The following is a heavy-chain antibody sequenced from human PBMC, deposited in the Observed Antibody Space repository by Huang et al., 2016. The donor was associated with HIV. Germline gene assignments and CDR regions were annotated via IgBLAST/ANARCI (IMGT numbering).Heavy chain of an antibody. J-gene: IGHJ4*02. V-gene: IGHV1-2*02. CDR2: INPKRGGT. Sequence: QVQLVQSGAEVKNPGASVRVSCKASGYTFTDSNIHWVRQAPGQGLEGRGWINPKRGGTIYAPRLQGRITMTRDTTISTVHMDLRRIQSDDTAVYFCARDWSFGSSTSPADWGQGTLVTVSS. CDR1: GYTFTDSN. D-gene: IGHD6-6*01. CDR3: ARDWSFGSSTSPAD.